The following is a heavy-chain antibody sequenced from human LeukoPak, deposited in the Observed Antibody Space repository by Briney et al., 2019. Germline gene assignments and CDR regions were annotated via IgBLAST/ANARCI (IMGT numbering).Heavy chain of an antibody. Sequence: GGSLKLSCAASGFTFSSYGMHWVRQAPGKGLDWVAVIWYDGSNKYYADSVKGRFTISRDNSKNTLYLQMNSLRAEDTAVYYCATLWDYGDYGDAFDIWGQGTMVTVSS. V-gene: IGHV3-33*01. CDR1: GFTFSSYG. CDR2: IWYDGSNK. J-gene: IGHJ3*02. CDR3: ATLWDYGDYGDAFDI. D-gene: IGHD4-17*01.